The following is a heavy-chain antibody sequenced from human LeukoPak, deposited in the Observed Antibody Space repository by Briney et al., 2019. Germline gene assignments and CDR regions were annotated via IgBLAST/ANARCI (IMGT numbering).Heavy chain of an antibody. D-gene: IGHD4-17*01. J-gene: IGHJ5*01. CDR3: ARGAYGDYDS. V-gene: IGHV3-23*01. Sequence: GGSLRLSCAAFAFTFSTYAMSWVRQAPGKGLEWVSAISAGADSTYYADSVQGRFTISRDNSKNTLYLQMSGLRAEDTAVYSCARGAYGDYDSWGQGTLVTVSS. CDR2: ISAGADST. CDR1: AFTFSTYA.